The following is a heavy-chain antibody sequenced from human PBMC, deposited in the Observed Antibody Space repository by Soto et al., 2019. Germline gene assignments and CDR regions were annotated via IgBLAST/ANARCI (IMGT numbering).Heavy chain of an antibody. V-gene: IGHV3-23*01. CDR3: AKEYSSSKKVGYFLDY. D-gene: IGHD6-13*01. J-gene: IGHJ4*02. Sequence: GGSLRLSCAASGFTFKNFGINWVRQAPGKGLECVSAISDSGVYTSYADSVKGRFTISRDNSKNTLYLQMSSLRADDTAVYYCAKEYSSSKKVGYFLDYWAQGTLVTVSS. CDR2: ISDSGVYT. CDR1: GFTFKNFG.